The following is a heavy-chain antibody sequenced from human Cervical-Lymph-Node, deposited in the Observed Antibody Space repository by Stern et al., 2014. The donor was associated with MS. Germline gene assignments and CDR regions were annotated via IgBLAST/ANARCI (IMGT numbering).Heavy chain of an antibody. CDR3: AHRSTRYTWNYVLFDY. V-gene: IGHV2-5*02. Sequence: QVTLKESGPTLVKPTQTLALTCTFSGFSLSTSGVGGGWIRQPPGKALEWLALNYWDDDKGYSPSLKSRLTIIKDTSKNQVVLMMTNMDPGDTATYYCAHRSTRYTWNYVLFDYWGQGTLVTVSS. CDR1: GFSLSTSGVG. D-gene: IGHD1-7*01. CDR2: NYWDDDK. J-gene: IGHJ4*02.